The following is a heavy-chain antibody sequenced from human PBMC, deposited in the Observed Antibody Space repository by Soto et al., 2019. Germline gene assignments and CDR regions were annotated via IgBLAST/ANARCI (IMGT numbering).Heavy chain of an antibody. CDR3: ARDPNNYYDPLDV. V-gene: IGHV4-38-2*02. Sequence: SETLSLTCAVSGYSISSGYYWGWIRQPPGKGLEWIGSIYHSGSTYYNPSLKSRVTISVDTSKNQFSLKLSSVTAADTAVYYCARDPNNYYDPLDVWGQGTTVIVSS. CDR1: GYSISSGYY. CDR2: IYHSGST. D-gene: IGHD3-22*01. J-gene: IGHJ6*02.